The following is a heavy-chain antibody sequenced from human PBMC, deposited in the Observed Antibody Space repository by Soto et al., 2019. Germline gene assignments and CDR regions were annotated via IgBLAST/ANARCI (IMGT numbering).Heavy chain of an antibody. Sequence: QVQLVESGGGVVQPGRSLRLSCAASGFTFSSYGMHWVRQAPGKGLEWVAVISYDGSNKYYADSVKGRFTISRDNSKNTLYLQMNSLRAEDTAVYYSCAGNDASDIWGQGTMVTVSS. CDR2: ISYDGSNK. J-gene: IGHJ3*02. CDR1: GFTFSSYG. CDR3: CAGNDASDI. D-gene: IGHD1-1*01. V-gene: IGHV3-30*03.